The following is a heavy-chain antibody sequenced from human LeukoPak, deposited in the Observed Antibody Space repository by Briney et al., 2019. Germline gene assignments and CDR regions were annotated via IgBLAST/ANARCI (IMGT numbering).Heavy chain of an antibody. CDR3: ARTAHFYSNGFDI. V-gene: IGHV3-30-3*01. J-gene: IGHJ3*02. D-gene: IGHD1-26*01. Sequence: GGSLRLSCAASGFTLNIYTMQWVRQAPGKGLEWVALISYDGANKYHTDSVKGRFTISRDNSKHTLYLQMNSLRAEDTAVYYCARTAHFYSNGFDIWGQGTMVTVSS. CDR1: GFTLNIYT. CDR2: ISYDGANK.